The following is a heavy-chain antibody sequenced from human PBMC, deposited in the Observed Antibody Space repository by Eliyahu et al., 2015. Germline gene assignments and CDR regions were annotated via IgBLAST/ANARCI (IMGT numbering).Heavy chain of an antibody. CDR2: INTGSGST. V-gene: IGHV1-3*04. Sequence: QVHLVQSASELQRPGASVKLSCKASGYDFINYAIHWVRQGPGHGLEWMGWINTGSGSTRSSQRFQGRMTISRVRSATTVYMELRNLTREDRGRYFCARGSIFPRYAMDVWGQGTTVGVSS. J-gene: IGHJ6*02. D-gene: IGHD3-9*01. CDR3: ARGSIFPRYAMDV. CDR1: GYDFINYA.